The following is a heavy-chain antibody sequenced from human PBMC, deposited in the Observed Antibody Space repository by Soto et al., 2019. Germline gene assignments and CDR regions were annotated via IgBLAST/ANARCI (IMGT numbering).Heavy chain of an antibody. CDR2: IYYSGST. CDR3: AGLLQANSSWVYYYYMDV. J-gene: IGHJ6*03. V-gene: IGHV4-59*08. CDR1: GGSISSYY. Sequence: SETLSLTCTVSGGSISSYYWSWIRQPPGKGLEWIGYIYYSGSTNYNPSLKSRVTISVDTSKNQFSLKLSSVTAADTAVYYCAGLLQANSSWVYYYYMDVWGKGTTVTVSS. D-gene: IGHD6-13*01.